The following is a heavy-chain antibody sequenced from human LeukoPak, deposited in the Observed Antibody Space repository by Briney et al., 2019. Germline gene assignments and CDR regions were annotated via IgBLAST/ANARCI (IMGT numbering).Heavy chain of an antibody. V-gene: IGHV3-53*04. J-gene: IGHJ4*02. CDR1: GFTVSSNY. D-gene: IGHD6-13*01. Sequence: GGSLRLSCAASGFTVSSNYMSWVRQAPGKGLEWVSVIYSGGSTYYADSVKGRFTISRHNSKNTLYLQMNSLRAEDTAAYYCARDLSSSWYTLGYWGQGTLVTVSS. CDR3: ARDLSSSWYTLGY. CDR2: IYSGGST.